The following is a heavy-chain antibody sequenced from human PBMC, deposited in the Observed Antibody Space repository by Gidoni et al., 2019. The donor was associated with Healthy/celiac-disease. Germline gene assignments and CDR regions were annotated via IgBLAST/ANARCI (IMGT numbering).Heavy chain of an antibody. J-gene: IGHJ4*02. Sequence: TCTVSAGSISSSSYYWGWIRQPPGKGLEWIGSIYYIGSTYYNPSLKSRVTISGDTAKNQFSLKLSTVTAADTAVYYYARQVGSVFWSSFDYWGQGTLVTVSS. V-gene: IGHV4-39*01. CDR1: AGSISSSSYY. D-gene: IGHD3-3*01. CDR3: ARQVGSVFWSSFDY. CDR2: IYYIGST.